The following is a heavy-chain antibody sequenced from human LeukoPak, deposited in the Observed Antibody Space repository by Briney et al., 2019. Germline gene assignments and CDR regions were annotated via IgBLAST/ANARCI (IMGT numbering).Heavy chain of an antibody. CDR1: GFTFSSYS. J-gene: IGHJ1*01. Sequence: GGSLRLSCAASGFTFSSYSMNWVRQAPGKGLEWVSYISSSSSTIYCADSVKGRFTISRDNAKNSLYLQMNSLRDEDTAVYYCARAAPYSSSFKYFQHWGQGTLVTVSS. D-gene: IGHD6-13*01. CDR3: ARAAPYSSSFKYFQH. V-gene: IGHV3-48*02. CDR2: ISSSSSTI.